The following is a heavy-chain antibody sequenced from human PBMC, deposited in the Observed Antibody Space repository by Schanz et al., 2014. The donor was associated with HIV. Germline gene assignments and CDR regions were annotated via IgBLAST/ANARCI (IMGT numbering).Heavy chain of an antibody. CDR2: LIPEFGTA. CDR1: GGTFSNYA. J-gene: IGHJ4*02. V-gene: IGHV1-69*01. D-gene: IGHD2-21*02. Sequence: QVQLVQSGAEVKMPGSSVKVSCKASGGTFSNYAMTWVRQAPGQGLEWMGGLIPEFGTANYAQNFQGRLTISADDSTGTAYMELSGLRSEDTAVYYCARTYTGDWSSGADWGQGTLVTVSS. CDR3: ARTYTGDWSSGAD.